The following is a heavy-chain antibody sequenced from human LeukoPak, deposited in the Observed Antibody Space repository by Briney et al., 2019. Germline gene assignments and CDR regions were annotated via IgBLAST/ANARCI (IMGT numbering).Heavy chain of an antibody. D-gene: IGHD3-9*01. V-gene: IGHV1-3*01. CDR2: INAGNGNT. Sequence: ASVKVSCKASGYTFTSYAMHWVRQAPGQRLEWMGWINAGNGNTKYSQKFQGRVTITRDASASTAYMELSSLRSEDTAVYYCARAPYYDILTGYYNWFDPWGQGTLVTVSS. CDR1: GYTFTSYA. J-gene: IGHJ5*02. CDR3: ARAPYYDILTGYYNWFDP.